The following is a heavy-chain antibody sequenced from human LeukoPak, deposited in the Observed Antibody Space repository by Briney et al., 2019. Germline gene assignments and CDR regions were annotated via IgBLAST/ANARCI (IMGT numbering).Heavy chain of an antibody. V-gene: IGHV1-18*01. J-gene: IGHJ5*02. Sequence: ASETLSCKASGSTFTSYGISWVRQAPGQGLEWMGCISAYNGKTNFAQKIKGRVTMPTGTSTSTAYMEMRSLRSDDTAVYYCAGSLGYCTSASCYASESFDPWGQGTLVTVSS. D-gene: IGHD2-2*01. CDR2: ISAYNGKT. CDR1: GSTFTSYG. CDR3: AGSLGYCTSASCYASESFDP.